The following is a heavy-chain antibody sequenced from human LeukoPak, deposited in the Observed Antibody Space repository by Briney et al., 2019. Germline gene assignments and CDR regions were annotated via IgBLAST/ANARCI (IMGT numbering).Heavy chain of an antibody. CDR1: GYTFSSYG. CDR3: ARAKRSTVTTLDY. Sequence: GASVKVSCKASGYTFSSYGITWMRQAPGQGLEWMGWISAYNGNTVYAQRFQGRVSMTTDTSTNTAYMEVRSLTSDDTAIYYCARAKRSTVTTLDYWGQGTLVTVSS. D-gene: IGHD4-17*01. J-gene: IGHJ4*02. V-gene: IGHV1-18*01. CDR2: ISAYNGNT.